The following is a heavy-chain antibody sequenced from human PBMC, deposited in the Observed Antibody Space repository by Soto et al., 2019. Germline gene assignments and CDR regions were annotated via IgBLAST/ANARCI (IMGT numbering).Heavy chain of an antibody. Sequence: PGESLKISCKGSGYSFTSYWIGWVRQMPGKGLEWMGIIYPGDSDTRYSPSFQGQVTISADKSISTAYLQWSSLKASDTAMYYCASLSGVEMATIFAFDIWGQGTMVTVSS. D-gene: IGHD5-12*01. CDR3: ASLSGVEMATIFAFDI. V-gene: IGHV5-51*01. CDR1: GYSFTSYW. CDR2: IYPGDSDT. J-gene: IGHJ3*02.